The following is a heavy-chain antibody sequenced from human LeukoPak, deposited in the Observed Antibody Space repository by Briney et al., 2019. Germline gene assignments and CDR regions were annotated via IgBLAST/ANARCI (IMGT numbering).Heavy chain of an antibody. Sequence: PSETLSLTCTVSGGSISSYYWSWIRQPPGKGLEWIGYIYYSGSTNYNPSLKSRVTIPVDTSKNQFSLKLSSVTAADTAVYYCARDRGYCSSTSCDRYYYYMDVWGKGTTVTVSS. CDR1: GGSISSYY. D-gene: IGHD2-2*01. V-gene: IGHV4-59*01. CDR3: ARDRGYCSSTSCDRYYYYMDV. J-gene: IGHJ6*03. CDR2: IYYSGST.